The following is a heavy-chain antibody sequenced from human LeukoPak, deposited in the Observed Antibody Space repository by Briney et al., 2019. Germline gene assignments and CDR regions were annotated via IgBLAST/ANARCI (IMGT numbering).Heavy chain of an antibody. CDR2: FDPEDGET. CDR1: GYTLTELS. J-gene: IGHJ4*02. V-gene: IGHV1-24*01. CDR3: ATVPGKWELLPVDY. D-gene: IGHD1-26*01. Sequence: ASVKVSCKVSGYTLTELSMHWVQQAPGKGLEWMGGFDPEDGETIYAQKFQGRVTMTEDTSTDTAYMELSSLRSEDTAVYYCATVPGKWELLPVDYWGQGTLVTVSS.